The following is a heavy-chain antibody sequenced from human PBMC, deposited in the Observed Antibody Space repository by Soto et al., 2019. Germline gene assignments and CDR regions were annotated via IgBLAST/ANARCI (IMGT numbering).Heavy chain of an antibody. CDR1: GFTFSSYA. J-gene: IGHJ5*02. D-gene: IGHD2-2*02. V-gene: IGHV3-64D*06. CDR3: VKDHCSSTSCYTPWFDP. CDR2: ISSNGGST. Sequence: GGSLRLSCSASGFTFSSYAMHWVRQAPGKGLEYVSAISSNGGSTYYADSVKGRFTISRDNSKNTLYPQMSSLRAEDTAVYYCVKDHCSSTSCYTPWFDPWGQGTLVTVSS.